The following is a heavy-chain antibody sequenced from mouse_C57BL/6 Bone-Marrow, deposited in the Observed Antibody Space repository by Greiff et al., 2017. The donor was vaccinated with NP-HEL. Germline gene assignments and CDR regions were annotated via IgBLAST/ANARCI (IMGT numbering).Heavy chain of an antibody. J-gene: IGHJ1*03. D-gene: IGHD2-4*01. CDR2: ITHSGET. CDR3: AGDTGRLGYFDV. CDR1: GFPITSGYY. Sequence: LQESGPGLVKPSQSLFLTCSITGFPITSGYYWIWIRQSPGQPLEWMGYITHSGETFYNPSLQSPISITRETSKNQFFLQLNSVTTEDTAMYYCAGDTGRLGYFDVWGTGTTVTVSS. V-gene: IGHV12-3*01.